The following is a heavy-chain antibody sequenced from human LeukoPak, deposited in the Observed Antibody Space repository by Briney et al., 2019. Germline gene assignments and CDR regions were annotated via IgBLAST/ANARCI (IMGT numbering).Heavy chain of an antibody. J-gene: IGHJ3*02. D-gene: IGHD3-22*01. CDR3: ARWNYDSSGHRPFDI. CDR1: GGSISNYY. CDR2: VYYSGKT. Sequence: SETLSLTCSVSGGSISNYYWNWIRQPPGKGLEWIGNVYYSGKTNYNPSLKSRVIISVDTSQNQFSLKMSSVTAADTAVYYCARWNYDSSGHRPFDIWGQGTMVTVSS. V-gene: IGHV4-59*01.